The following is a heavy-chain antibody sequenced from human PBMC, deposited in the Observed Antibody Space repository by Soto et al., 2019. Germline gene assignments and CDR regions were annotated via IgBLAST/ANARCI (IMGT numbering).Heavy chain of an antibody. Sequence: QVQLVQSGAEVKKPGSSVKVSCKASGGTFSNYAITWVRQAPGQGLEWLGRIIPIFGTTDYAQKCQGRVTITADESTTTADMELSSLRSDDAAVYYCAKAGGREGYFGNWFDPWGQGTLVTVSS. CDR2: IIPIFGTT. D-gene: IGHD2-15*01. CDR1: GGTFSNYA. CDR3: AKAGGREGYFGNWFDP. J-gene: IGHJ5*02. V-gene: IGHV1-69*15.